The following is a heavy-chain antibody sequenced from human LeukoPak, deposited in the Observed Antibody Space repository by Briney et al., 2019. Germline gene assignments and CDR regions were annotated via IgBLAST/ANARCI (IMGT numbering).Heavy chain of an antibody. CDR3: AREYSSSDDY. J-gene: IGHJ4*02. CDR1: GYTFTSYD. Sequence: ASVKVSCKASGYTFTSYDINWVRQATGQGREWMGWMNPNSGNTGYAQKFHGRVTMTRNTSINTAYMELSSLRSEDTAVYYCAREYSSSDDYWGLGTLVTVSS. V-gene: IGHV1-8*01. CDR2: MNPNSGNT. D-gene: IGHD6-19*01.